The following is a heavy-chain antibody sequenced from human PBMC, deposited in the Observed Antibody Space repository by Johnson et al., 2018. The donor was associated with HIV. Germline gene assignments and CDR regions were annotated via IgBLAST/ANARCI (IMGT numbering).Heavy chain of an antibody. CDR2: IKQDGSEK. D-gene: IGHD3-10*01. V-gene: IGHV3-7*01. CDR3: AIGGLLWFGDRVD. Sequence: VQLVESWGGLVQPGGSLRLSCAASGFTLSTHWMSWVRQAPGKGLEWVANIKQDGSEKYCVDSVKGRFTISRDNAKNSLYLQMNSLRAEDTAVYYCAIGGLLWFGDRVDWGQGTMVTVSS. J-gene: IGHJ3*01. CDR1: GFTLSTHW.